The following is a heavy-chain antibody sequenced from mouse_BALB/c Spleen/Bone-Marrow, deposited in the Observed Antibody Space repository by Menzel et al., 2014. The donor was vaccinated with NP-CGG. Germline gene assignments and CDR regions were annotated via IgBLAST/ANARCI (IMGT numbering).Heavy chain of an antibody. CDR3: ARDDYAY. J-gene: IGHJ3*01. Sequence: QVQLQQPGPELVKPGASVGISCKASGYTFTSYYIHWVKQRPGQGLEWIGWIYPGNVNTKYNEKFKGKATLTADKSSSTAYMQLSSLTSEDSAVYFCARDDYAYWGQGTLVTVSA. CDR1: GYTFTSYY. V-gene: IGHV1S56*01. D-gene: IGHD2-4*01. CDR2: IYPGNVNT.